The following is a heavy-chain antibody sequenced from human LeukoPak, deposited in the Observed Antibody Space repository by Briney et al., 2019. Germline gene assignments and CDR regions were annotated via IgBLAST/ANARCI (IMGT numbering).Heavy chain of an antibody. J-gene: IGHJ4*02. CDR3: ASYDYGDYLFDY. D-gene: IGHD4-17*01. CDR2: IIPIFGTV. CDR1: GGTFSSYA. Sequence: SVKVSCKASGGTFSSYAISWVRQAPGQGLEWMGGIIPIFGTVNYAQKFQGRVTITTDESTSTAYMELSSLRSEDTAVYYCASYDYGDYLFDYWGQGTLVTVSS. V-gene: IGHV1-69*05.